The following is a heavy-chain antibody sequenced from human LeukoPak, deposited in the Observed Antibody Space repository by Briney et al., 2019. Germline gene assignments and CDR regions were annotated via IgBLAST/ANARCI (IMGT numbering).Heavy chain of an antibody. D-gene: IGHD2-15*01. Sequence: GSLRLSCVVSGFSFSNPYMTWIRQTPGKGLEWIGEINHSGSTNYNPSLKSRVTISVDTSKNQFSLKLSSVTAADTAVYYCARRGYCSGGSCYRDYYYYYMDVWGKGTTVTISS. CDR3: ARRGYCSGGSCYRDYYYYYMDV. CDR2: INHSGST. J-gene: IGHJ6*03. V-gene: IGHV4-34*01. CDR1: GFSFSNPY.